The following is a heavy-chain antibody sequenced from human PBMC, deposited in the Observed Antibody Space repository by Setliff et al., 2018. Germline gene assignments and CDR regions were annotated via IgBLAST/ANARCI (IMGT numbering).Heavy chain of an antibody. J-gene: IGHJ6*02. Sequence: ASVKVSCKASGYTFTSYYMHWVRQAPGQGLEWTGGIIPILGIANYAQKFQGRVTITADKSTSTAYMELSSLRSEDTAVYYCARREMATIVDYYYYGMDVWGQGTTVTVSS. D-gene: IGHD5-12*01. CDR1: GYTFTSYY. CDR2: IIPILGIA. V-gene: IGHV1-69*10. CDR3: ARREMATIVDYYYYGMDV.